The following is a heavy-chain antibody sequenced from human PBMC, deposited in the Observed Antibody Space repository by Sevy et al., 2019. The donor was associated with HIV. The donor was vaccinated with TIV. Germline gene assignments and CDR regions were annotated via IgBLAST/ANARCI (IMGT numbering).Heavy chain of an antibody. Sequence: SETLSLTCTVSGGSISSSSYYWGWIRQPPGKGLEWIGSIYYSGSTYYYPSLKSRVTISVHTSKIQFALKLSSVTAADTPRYYCARQRGSSWYVAFDIWGQGTMVTVSS. CDR2: IYYSGST. V-gene: IGHV4-39*01. D-gene: IGHD6-13*01. CDR1: GGSISSSSYY. CDR3: ARQRGSSWYVAFDI. J-gene: IGHJ3*02.